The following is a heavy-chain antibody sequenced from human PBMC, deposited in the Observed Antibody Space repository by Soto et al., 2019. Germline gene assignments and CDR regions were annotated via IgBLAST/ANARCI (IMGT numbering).Heavy chain of an antibody. CDR3: ACDGGSPDYDFCSGLNFDY. Sequence: QVQLVESGGGVVQPGRSLRLSCAASAFIFSSYAMHWVRQAPCKGMEWVAVILYDGSNTYYADSVKGRFTISRDNSKNTLYLQMNSLRAEDTAVYYCACDGGSPDYDFCSGLNFDYWGQGTLVTVSS. J-gene: IGHJ4*02. CDR1: AFIFSSYA. CDR2: ILYDGSNT. V-gene: IGHV3-30-3*01. D-gene: IGHD3-3*01.